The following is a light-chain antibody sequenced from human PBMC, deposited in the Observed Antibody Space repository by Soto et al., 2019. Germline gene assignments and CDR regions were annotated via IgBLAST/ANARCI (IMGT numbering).Light chain of an antibody. CDR3: QHYNHWPMYT. Sequence: ELVMTQSPATLSASPGERATLSCRASQSVITNVAWYQQKPGQAPRLLIYGASTRATGIPARFSGSVSGTELTLTISSLQSEDFAVYYCQHYNHWPMYTFGQGTKVEIK. CDR2: GAS. J-gene: IGKJ2*01. CDR1: QSVITN. V-gene: IGKV3-15*01.